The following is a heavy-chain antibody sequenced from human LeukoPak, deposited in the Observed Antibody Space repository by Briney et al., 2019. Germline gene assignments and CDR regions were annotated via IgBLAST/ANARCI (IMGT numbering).Heavy chain of an antibody. CDR1: GGSFSGYY. Sequence: SETLSLTCAVYGGSFSGYYWSWLRQPPGKGLEWIGEINHSGSTNYNPSLKSRVTISVDTSKNQFSLKLSSVTAADTAVYYCARQRVNYYDSSGYPHFDYWGQGTLVTASS. CDR3: ARQRVNYYDSSGYPHFDY. V-gene: IGHV4-34*01. J-gene: IGHJ4*02. CDR2: INHSGST. D-gene: IGHD3-22*01.